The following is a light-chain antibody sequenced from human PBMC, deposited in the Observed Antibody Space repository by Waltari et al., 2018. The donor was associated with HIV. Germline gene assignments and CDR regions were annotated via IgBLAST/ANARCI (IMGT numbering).Light chain of an antibody. CDR3: QQYDIWRT. J-gene: IGKJ1*01. CDR1: QSISGH. Sequence: IVMTQSPATLSVSPGERATLSCRASQSISGHLAWYQQKPGQAPRLLIYDTSTRATSIPARFSGSGSGTEFTLTISSLQSEDSAVYYCQQYDIWRTFGQGTKVETK. V-gene: IGKV3-15*01. CDR2: DTS.